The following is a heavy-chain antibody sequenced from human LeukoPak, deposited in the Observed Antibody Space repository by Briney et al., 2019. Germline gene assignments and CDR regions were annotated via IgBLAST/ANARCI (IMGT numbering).Heavy chain of an antibody. CDR3: ARGPHSVRNMYFAS. J-gene: IGHJ4*02. V-gene: IGHV1-18*01. Sequence: GASVKVSYTHFEYTFIPYSTTWVSRAPGQGLEWMGWISAYNGNTNYAQKLQGRVSMTTDTTTSTAYMQLRGLRSDDTAVYYCARGPHSVRNMYFASWGQGTLVTVSS. CDR1: EYTFIPYS. CDR2: ISAYNGNT. D-gene: IGHD2/OR15-2a*01.